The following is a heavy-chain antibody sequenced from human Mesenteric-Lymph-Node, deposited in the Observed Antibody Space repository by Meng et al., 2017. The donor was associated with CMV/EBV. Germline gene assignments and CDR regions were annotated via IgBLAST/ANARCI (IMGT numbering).Heavy chain of an antibody. CDR3: TRQWLLLRPNDY. V-gene: IGHV3-49*04. CDR2: IRSKAYGGTT. Sequence: GGSLRLSCTASGFTFGDYAMSWVRQAPGKGLEWVGFIRSKAYGGTTEYAASVKGRFTISRDDSKSIAYLQMNSLKTEDTAVHYCTRQWLLLRPNDYWGQGTLVTVSS. J-gene: IGHJ4*02. D-gene: IGHD3-22*01. CDR1: GFTFGDYA.